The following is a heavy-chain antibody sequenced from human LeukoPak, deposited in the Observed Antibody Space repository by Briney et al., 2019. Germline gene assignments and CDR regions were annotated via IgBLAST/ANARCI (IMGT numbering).Heavy chain of an antibody. Sequence: GGSLRLSCAASGFTFSSYWMYWVRQVPGKGLVWVSRINSNGRSTNYADSVKGRFTIFRDNAKNTLYLQMNSLRAEDTAVYYCARDGSYYYDSSPRLDYWGQGTLVTVSS. D-gene: IGHD3-22*01. CDR3: ARDGSYYYDSSPRLDY. CDR2: INSNGRST. J-gene: IGHJ4*02. V-gene: IGHV3-74*01. CDR1: GFTFSSYW.